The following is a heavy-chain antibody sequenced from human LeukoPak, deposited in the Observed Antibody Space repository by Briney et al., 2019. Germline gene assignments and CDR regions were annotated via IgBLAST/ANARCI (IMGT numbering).Heavy chain of an antibody. CDR1: GASISAYS. CDR3: ASTDSWSGYYAFDI. Sequence: SETLSLTCTVSGASISAYSGTWVRQPPGKGLEWIGYIYYTGGTKYNPSLKSRVTISVDTSNNQFSLKLNSVTAADTAIYYCASTDSWSGYYAFDIWGRGTMVTVSS. V-gene: IGHV4-59*01. J-gene: IGHJ3*02. CDR2: IYYTGGT. D-gene: IGHD3-3*01.